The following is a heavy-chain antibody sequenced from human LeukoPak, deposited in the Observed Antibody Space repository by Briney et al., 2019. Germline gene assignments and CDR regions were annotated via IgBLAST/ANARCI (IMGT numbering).Heavy chain of an antibody. Sequence: PGGSLRLSRAASGFTFSNYWMSWARQAPGKGLEWVADIKQDGTQKYYVDSVEVRFTISRDNAKNSLYLQMNSLRVEDTAVYYCARDCGSDCSQAFDIWGQGTMVTVSS. CDR1: GFTFSNYW. V-gene: IGHV3-7*05. CDR3: ARDCGSDCSQAFDI. D-gene: IGHD2-21*02. J-gene: IGHJ3*02. CDR2: IKQDGTQK.